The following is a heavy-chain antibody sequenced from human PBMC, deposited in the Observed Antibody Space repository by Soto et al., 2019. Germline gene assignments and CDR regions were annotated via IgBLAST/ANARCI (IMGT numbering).Heavy chain of an antibody. Sequence: EVQLVESGGGLVKPGGSLRLSCAASGFTFSNAWMSWVRQAPGKGLEWVGRIKSKTDGGTTDYAAPVKGRFTISRADSNNTLYLQMNSLKTEATAVYYCTTHSGSALNSESLPHWGPGTLVTVSS. V-gene: IGHV3-15*01. J-gene: IGHJ1*01. CDR1: GFTFSNAW. CDR2: IKSKTDGGTT. CDR3: TTHSGSALNSESLPH. D-gene: IGHD5-12*01.